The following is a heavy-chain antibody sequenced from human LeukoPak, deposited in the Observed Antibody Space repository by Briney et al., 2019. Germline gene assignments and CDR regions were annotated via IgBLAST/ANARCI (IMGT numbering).Heavy chain of an antibody. J-gene: IGHJ4*02. CDR2: IRYDGSNK. D-gene: IGHD3-10*01. Sequence: GGSLRLSCAASGFTFSSYGMHWVRQAPGKGLEWVAFIRYDGSNKYYADSVKGRFTISRDNSKNTLYLQMNSLRAEDTAVYYCAKDLPSYYYGSGSAFNFDYWGQGTLVTVSS. CDR1: GFTFSSYG. V-gene: IGHV3-30*02. CDR3: AKDLPSYYYGSGSAFNFDY.